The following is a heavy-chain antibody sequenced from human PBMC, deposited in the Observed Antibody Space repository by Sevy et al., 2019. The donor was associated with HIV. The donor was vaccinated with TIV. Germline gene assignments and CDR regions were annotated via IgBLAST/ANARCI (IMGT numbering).Heavy chain of an antibody. J-gene: IGHJ4*02. CDR3: ASGRGYSYSLNY. CDR1: GDSVTNYY. Sequence: SETLSLNCTVSGDSVTNYYWNWIRQPAGKGLEWIGRIYTSGNTNSGNTNYNPSLKSRVTMSVYTSKNRFSLTLTSVPAADTAVYYCASGRGYSYSLNYWGQGTVVTVSS. D-gene: IGHD2-2*03. CDR2: IYTSGNTNSGNT. V-gene: IGHV4-4*07.